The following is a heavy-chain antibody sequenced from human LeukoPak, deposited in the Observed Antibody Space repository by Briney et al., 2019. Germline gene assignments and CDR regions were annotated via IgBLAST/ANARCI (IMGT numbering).Heavy chain of an antibody. J-gene: IGHJ4*02. D-gene: IGHD3-22*01. CDR2: ISTYNGDT. CDR3: ARDGYYRHFDY. CDR1: GYTFSDYG. Sequence: ASVKVSCKASGYTFSDYGVSWVRQAPGQGLEWMGWISTYNGDTNYAQKFQGRVTMTTDTSTSTAYMELRSLRSDDTAVHYCARDGYYRHFDYWGQGTLVTVSS. V-gene: IGHV1-18*01.